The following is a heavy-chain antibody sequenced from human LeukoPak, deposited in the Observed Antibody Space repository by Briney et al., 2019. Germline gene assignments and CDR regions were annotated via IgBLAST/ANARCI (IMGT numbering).Heavy chain of an antibody. CDR2: IYSGGST. CDR3: VKGSAGSRPYYFDY. J-gene: IGHJ4*02. V-gene: IGHV3-53*01. CDR1: GFTVSNNY. Sequence: GGSLRLSCAASGFTVSNNYMSWVRQAPGKGLEWVSVIYSGGSTYYADSVKGRFTITRDNSKNTLSLEMNSLRPEDTAVYYCVKGSAGSRPYYFDYWGQGTLLTVSS. D-gene: IGHD6-13*01.